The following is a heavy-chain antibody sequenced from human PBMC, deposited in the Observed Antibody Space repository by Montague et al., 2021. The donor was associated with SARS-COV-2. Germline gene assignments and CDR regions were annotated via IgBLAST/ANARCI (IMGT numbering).Heavy chain of an antibody. CDR3: ARDDFRWDFDC. CDR1: GDSITSDVSY. Sequence: TLSLTCTVSGDSITSDVSYWSWIRQPAGKGLEWIGRIYTTGSTNYNPSLKSRLTISLDTSKIQFSLKLSSVTAADTAVYYCARDDFRWDFDCWGQGTLVTVSS. V-gene: IGHV4-61*02. D-gene: IGHD2/OR15-2a*01. CDR2: IYTTGST. J-gene: IGHJ4*02.